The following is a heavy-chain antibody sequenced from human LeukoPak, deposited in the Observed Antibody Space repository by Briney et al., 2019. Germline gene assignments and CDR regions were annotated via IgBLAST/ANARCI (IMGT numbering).Heavy chain of an antibody. Sequence: VASVKVSCKASGYTFTSYGISWVRQAPGQGLEWMGWISAYNGNTNYAQKLQGRVTMTTDTSTSTAYMELRSLRSDDTAVYYCARFVVVPAATLNFDYWGQGTLVTVSS. D-gene: IGHD2-2*01. CDR1: GYTFTSYG. J-gene: IGHJ4*02. CDR3: ARFVVVPAATLNFDY. CDR2: ISAYNGNT. V-gene: IGHV1-18*01.